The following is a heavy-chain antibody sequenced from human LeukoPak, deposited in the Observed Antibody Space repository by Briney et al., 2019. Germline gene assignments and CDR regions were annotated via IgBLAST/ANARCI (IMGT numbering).Heavy chain of an antibody. CDR3: ARGGRRTPYYFDY. CDR2: IYHSGST. J-gene: IGHJ4*02. V-gene: IGHV4-38-2*02. D-gene: IGHD2-2*01. Sequence: SETLSLTCTVSGYSISSGYYWGWIRQPPGKGLEWIASIYHSGSTDYNPSLKSRVTISLDTSKNQFSLKLSSVTAADTAVYYCARGGRRTPYYFDYWGQGTLVTVSS. CDR1: GYSISSGYY.